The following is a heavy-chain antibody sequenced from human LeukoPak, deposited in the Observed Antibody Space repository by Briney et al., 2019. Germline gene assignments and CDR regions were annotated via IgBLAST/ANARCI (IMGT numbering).Heavy chain of an antibody. Sequence: GGSLRLSCAASGFTFSNAWMSWVRQAPGKGLEWVGLIKSKTDGGTTDYAAPVKGRFTISRDDSKNTLYLQMNSLKTEDTAVYYCTTRDVVVPAAPFDYWGQGTLVTVSS. D-gene: IGHD2-2*01. J-gene: IGHJ4*02. CDR2: IKSKTDGGTT. CDR3: TTRDVVVPAAPFDY. CDR1: GFTFSNAW. V-gene: IGHV3-15*01.